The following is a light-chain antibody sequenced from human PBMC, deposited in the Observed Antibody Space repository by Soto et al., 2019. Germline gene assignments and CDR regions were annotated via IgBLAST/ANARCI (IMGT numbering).Light chain of an antibody. Sequence: EIEMTQSPATLSLAPGERVTLSCRASESVSTNLAWYQQKAGQAPRLLIYGASTRATGIPARFSGSGSGTEFTLTISGLQSEDFAVYYCQQYNSYSITFGQGTRLEIK. CDR1: ESVSTN. V-gene: IGKV3-15*01. J-gene: IGKJ5*01. CDR2: GAS. CDR3: QQYNSYSIT.